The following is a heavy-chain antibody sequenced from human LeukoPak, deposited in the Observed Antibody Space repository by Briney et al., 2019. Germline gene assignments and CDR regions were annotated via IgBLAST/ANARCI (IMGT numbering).Heavy chain of an antibody. Sequence: SQTLSLTCTVSGGSISSYYWSWIRQPPGKGLEWIGYIYYSGSTNYNPSLKSRVTISVDTSKNQFSLKLSSVTAADTAVYYCARAPAYCGGDCYSNIDYWGQGTLVTVSS. CDR1: GGSISSYY. CDR3: ARAPAYCGGDCYSNIDY. J-gene: IGHJ4*02. V-gene: IGHV4-59*01. D-gene: IGHD2-21*02. CDR2: IYYSGST.